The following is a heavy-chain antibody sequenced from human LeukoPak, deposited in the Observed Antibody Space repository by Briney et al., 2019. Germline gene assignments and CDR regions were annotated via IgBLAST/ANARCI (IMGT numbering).Heavy chain of an antibody. CDR1: GFTFSSYA. V-gene: IGHV3-23*01. J-gene: IGHJ6*03. CDR3: AKFGGSSSWNYYYMDV. D-gene: IGHD6-13*01. Sequence: PGGSLRLSCAASGFTFSSYAMSWVRQAPGKGLEWVSAISGSGGSTYYADSVKGRFTISRDNSKNTLYLQMNSLRAEDTAVYYCAKFGGSSSWNYYYMDVWGKGTTVTVSS. CDR2: ISGSGGST.